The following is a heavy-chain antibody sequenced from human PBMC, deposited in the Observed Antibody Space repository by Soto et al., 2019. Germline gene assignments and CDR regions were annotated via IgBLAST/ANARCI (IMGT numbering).Heavy chain of an antibody. CDR1: GGSISSSSYY. CDR2: IYYSGST. CDR3: TQTGYSSSWYDDYGDYEPPGNDY. Sequence: QLQLQESGPGLVKPSETLSLTCTVSGGSISSSSYYWGWIRQPPGKGLEWIGSIYYSGSTYYNPSLKSRVTISVDTSKNQFSLKLSSVTAADTAVYYCTQTGYSSSWYDDYGDYEPPGNDYWGQGTLVTVSS. D-gene: IGHD6-13*01. J-gene: IGHJ4*02. V-gene: IGHV4-39*01.